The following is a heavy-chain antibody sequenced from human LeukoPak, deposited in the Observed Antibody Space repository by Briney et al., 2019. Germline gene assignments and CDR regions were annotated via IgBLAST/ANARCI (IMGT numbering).Heavy chain of an antibody. CDR3: ARERSQENRPYCSSTSCPDWFDP. V-gene: IGHV1-69*01. CDR1: GGTFSSYA. J-gene: IGHJ5*02. D-gene: IGHD2-2*01. CDR2: IIPIFGTA. Sequence: ASVKVSCKASGGTFSSYAISWVRQAPGQGLEWMGGIIPIFGTANYAQKFQGRVTITADESTSTAYKELSSLRSEDTAVYYCARERSQENRPYCSSTSCPDWFDPWGQGTLDTVSS.